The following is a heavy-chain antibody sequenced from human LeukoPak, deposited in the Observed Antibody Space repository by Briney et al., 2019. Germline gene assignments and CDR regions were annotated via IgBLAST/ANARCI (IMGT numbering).Heavy chain of an antibody. D-gene: IGHD6-13*01. J-gene: IGHJ6*02. CDR1: GGTLTSHG. CDR2: IIPIRNAV. Sequence: SVKVSCKASGGTLTSHGISWVRQAPGQELEWMGRIIPIRNAVNYAQKFQGRLTITAETSTSTAYMDLSSLRSEDTALYYCATDRAEQQGVQLYYYFGMDVWGQGTTVTVSS. V-gene: IGHV1-69*04. CDR3: ATDRAEQQGVQLYYYFGMDV.